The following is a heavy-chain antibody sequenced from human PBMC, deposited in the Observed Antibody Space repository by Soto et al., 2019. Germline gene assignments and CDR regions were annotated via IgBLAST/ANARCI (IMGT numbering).Heavy chain of an antibody. V-gene: IGHV3-30*18. CDR3: AKGSPGSYGHTYYYYGMDV. CDR1: GFTFSSYG. Sequence: GGSLRLSCAASGFTFSSYGMHWVRQAPGKGLEWVAVISYDGSNKYYADSVKGRFTISRDNSKNTLYLQMNSLRAEDTAVYYCAKGSPGSYGHTYYYYGMDVWGQGTTVTVSS. CDR2: ISYDGSNK. J-gene: IGHJ6*02. D-gene: IGHD5-18*01.